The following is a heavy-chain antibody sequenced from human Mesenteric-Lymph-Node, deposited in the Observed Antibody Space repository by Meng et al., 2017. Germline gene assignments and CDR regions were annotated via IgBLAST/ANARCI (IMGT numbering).Heavy chain of an antibody. Sequence: QVQLQQWGAGLLKPSETLSLTCAVYGESFSGYFWSWIRQPPGKGLQWIGEINYSGITNYNPSLESRVSLSLDTTKKRFSLKLTSVTAADTALYYCARRDWNYSWFDPWGQGILVTVSS. CDR2: INYSGIT. V-gene: IGHV4-34*01. CDR3: ARRDWNYSWFDP. J-gene: IGHJ5*02. D-gene: IGHD1-1*01. CDR1: GESFSGYF.